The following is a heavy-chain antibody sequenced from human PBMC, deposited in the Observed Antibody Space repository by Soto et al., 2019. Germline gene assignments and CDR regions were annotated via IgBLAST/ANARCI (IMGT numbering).Heavy chain of an antibody. J-gene: IGHJ4*02. CDR3: AKTGLDGSGSYYKYYFDY. V-gene: IGHV3-30*18. Sequence: QVQLVESGGGVVQPGRSLRLSCAASGFTFSSYGMHWVHQAPGKGLEWVAVISYDGSNKYYADSVKGRFTISRDNSKNTLYLQMNSLRAEDTAVYYCAKTGLDGSGSYYKYYFDYWGQGTLVTVSS. D-gene: IGHD3-10*01. CDR2: ISYDGSNK. CDR1: GFTFSSYG.